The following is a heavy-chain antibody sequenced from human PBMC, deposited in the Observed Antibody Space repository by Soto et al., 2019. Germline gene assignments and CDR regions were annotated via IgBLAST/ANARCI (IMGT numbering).Heavy chain of an antibody. J-gene: IGHJ4*02. D-gene: IGHD5-12*01. CDR2: ISGSGSST. CDR1: GFTFNTYA. CDR3: AKGNRGWLRLDYFDY. Sequence: PGGSLRLSCAASGFTFNTYAMSWVRQAPGKGLEWVSAISGSGSSTYHADSVKGRFTISRDNSKNTLYLQVNSLRAEDTAVYYCAKGNRGWLRLDYFDYWGQGTLVTVSS. V-gene: IGHV3-23*01.